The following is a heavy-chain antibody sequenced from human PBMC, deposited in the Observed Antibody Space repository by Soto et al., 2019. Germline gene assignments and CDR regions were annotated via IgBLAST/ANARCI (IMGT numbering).Heavy chain of an antibody. J-gene: IGHJ6*02. CDR3: ARDRDIAAAGIDYYYGMDV. V-gene: IGHV1-18*04. Sequence: ASVKVSCKASGYTFTSYGSSWARQAPGQGLEWMGWISAYNGNTNYAQKLQGRVTMTTDTSTSTAYMELRSLRSDDTAVYYCARDRDIAAAGIDYYYGMDVWGQGTTVTVSS. D-gene: IGHD6-13*01. CDR2: ISAYNGNT. CDR1: GYTFTSYG.